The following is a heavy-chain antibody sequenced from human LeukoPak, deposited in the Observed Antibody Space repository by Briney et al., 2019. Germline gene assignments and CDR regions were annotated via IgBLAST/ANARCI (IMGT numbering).Heavy chain of an antibody. CDR3: ASPRISGDSSGYYDTLQC. Sequence: ASVKVSCKASGYTFTGYQMHWVRQAPGQGLEWMGRINPNSGATNYAQKFQGRVTMTRDTSISTAYMELSRLRSDDTAVYYCASPRISGDSSGYYDTLQCWGQGTLVTVSS. D-gene: IGHD3-22*01. CDR2: INPNSGAT. V-gene: IGHV1-2*06. CDR1: GYTFTGYQ. J-gene: IGHJ1*01.